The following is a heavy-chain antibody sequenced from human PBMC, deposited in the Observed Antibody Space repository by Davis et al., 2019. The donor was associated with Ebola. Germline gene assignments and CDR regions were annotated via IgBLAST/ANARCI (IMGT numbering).Heavy chain of an antibody. CDR1: GFTFSDYY. CDR3: AREEGRYYDYNGMDV. V-gene: IGHV3-11*01. J-gene: IGHJ6*02. Sequence: SLKISCAASGFTFSDYYMSWIRQAPGKGLEWLSYISTYGTTIYYRDSVKGRFTISRDYAKNSLYLQMHSLRPEDTAVYYCAREEGRYYDYNGMDVWGQGTTVTVSS. CDR2: ISTYGTTI.